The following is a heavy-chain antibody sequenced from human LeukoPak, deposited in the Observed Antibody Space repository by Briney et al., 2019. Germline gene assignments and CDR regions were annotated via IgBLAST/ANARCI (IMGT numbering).Heavy chain of an antibody. Sequence: SETLSLTCTVSGGSISSYYWSRIRQPPGKGLEWIGYIYYSGSTNYNPSLKSRVTISVDTSKNQFSLKLSSVTAADTAVYYCASEGAAAAFDYWGQGTLVTVSS. CDR3: ASEGAAAAFDY. CDR1: GGSISSYY. J-gene: IGHJ4*02. D-gene: IGHD6-13*01. V-gene: IGHV4-59*01. CDR2: IYYSGST.